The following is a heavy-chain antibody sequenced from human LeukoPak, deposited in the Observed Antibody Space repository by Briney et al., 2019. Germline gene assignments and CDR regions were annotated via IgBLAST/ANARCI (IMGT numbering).Heavy chain of an antibody. CDR3: AGDPPGIAASGTYY. Sequence: SGGSLRLSCAVSGFSVSNNYMNWVRQAPGKGLEWVSLIYSRGGTSYADSVKGRFTISRDSSKNTLFLQMNSLRVEDTAVYYCAGDPPGIAASGTYYWGQGTLVTVSS. CDR1: GFSVSNNY. V-gene: IGHV3-53*01. D-gene: IGHD6-13*01. J-gene: IGHJ4*02. CDR2: IYSRGGT.